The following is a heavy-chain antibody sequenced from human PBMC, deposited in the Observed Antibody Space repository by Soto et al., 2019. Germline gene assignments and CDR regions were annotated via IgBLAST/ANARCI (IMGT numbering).Heavy chain of an antibody. CDR3: ARDQGDFWSGFRHFDY. V-gene: IGHV1-18*01. CDR2: ISAYNGNT. Sequence: GASVKVSCKASGYTFTSYGISWVRQAPGQGLERMGWISAYNGNTNYAQKLQGRVTMTTDTSTSTAYMELRSLRSDDTAVYYCARDQGDFWSGFRHFDYWGQGTLVTVS. D-gene: IGHD3-3*01. J-gene: IGHJ4*02. CDR1: GYTFTSYG.